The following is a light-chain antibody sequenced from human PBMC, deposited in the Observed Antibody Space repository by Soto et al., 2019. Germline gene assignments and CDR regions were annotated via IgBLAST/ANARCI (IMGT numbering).Light chain of an antibody. Sequence: IVLTHSPATLSSFPCDRVTLSCRASQSVSSYLAWYQQKPGQAPRLLIYDASNRATGIPARFSGSGSGTDFTLTISSLEPEDFAVYYCQQRSNWPPEINFGQGTRLEIK. CDR1: QSVSSY. CDR3: QQRSNWPPEIN. J-gene: IGKJ5*01. V-gene: IGKV3-11*01. CDR2: DAS.